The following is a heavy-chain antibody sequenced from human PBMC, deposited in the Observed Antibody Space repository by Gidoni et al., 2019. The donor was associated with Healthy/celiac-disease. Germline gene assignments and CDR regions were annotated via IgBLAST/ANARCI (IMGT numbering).Heavy chain of an antibody. CDR3: ARGRYCSGGSCYSGMDV. V-gene: IGHV3-21*01. CDR2: ISSSSSYI. Sequence: EVQLVESGGGLVKPGGSLRLSCAASGFTFSSSRMKWVRQAPGKGLEWVSSISSSSSYIYYADSVKGRFTISRDNAKNSLYLQMNSLRAEDTAVYYCARGRYCSGGSCYSGMDVWGQGTTVTVSS. J-gene: IGHJ6*02. CDR1: GFTFSSSR. D-gene: IGHD2-15*01.